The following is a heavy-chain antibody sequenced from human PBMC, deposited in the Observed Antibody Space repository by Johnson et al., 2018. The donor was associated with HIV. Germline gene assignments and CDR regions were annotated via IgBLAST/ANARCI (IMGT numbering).Heavy chain of an antibody. CDR1: GFTFSNYD. D-gene: IGHD5/OR15-5a*01. CDR2: IRYDGNNK. V-gene: IGHV3-33*01. CDR3: AREASLYAFDI. Sequence: QVQLVESGGGVVQPGRSLRLSCEASGFTFSNYDMHWVRQAPRKGLEWVALIRYDGNNKYYVDFVKGRFTISKDNAKNSLYLQMNSPRAEETAVDYCAREASLYAFDIWGQGTMVPVSS. J-gene: IGHJ3*02.